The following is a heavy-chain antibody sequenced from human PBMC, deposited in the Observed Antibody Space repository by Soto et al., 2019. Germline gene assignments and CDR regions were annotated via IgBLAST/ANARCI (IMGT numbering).Heavy chain of an antibody. CDR2: IYYSGST. CDR1: GGSISSYY. CDR3: ARVGWEDTSFDY. V-gene: IGHV4-59*01. J-gene: IGHJ4*02. Sequence: SETLSLTCTVSGGSISSYYWSWIRQPPGKGLEWIGYIYYSGSTNYNPSLKSRVTISVDTSKNQFSLKLSSVTAADTAVYYCARVGWEDTSFDYWGQGTLVTVSS. D-gene: IGHD5-18*01.